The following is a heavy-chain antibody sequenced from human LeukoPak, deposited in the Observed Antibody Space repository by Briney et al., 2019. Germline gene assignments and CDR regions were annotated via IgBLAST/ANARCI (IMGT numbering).Heavy chain of an antibody. D-gene: IGHD3-22*01. CDR3: AKDKDSSGYYPLFDY. CDR2: ISWNSGII. Sequence: GGSLRLSCAAPGFRFEDYAMHWVRQVPGKGLEWVSGISWNSGIIAYADSVKGRFTISRDNAKNSLYLQMNSLRAEDTALYYCAKDKDSSGYYPLFDYRGQGTLVTVSS. J-gene: IGHJ4*02. V-gene: IGHV3-9*01. CDR1: GFRFEDYA.